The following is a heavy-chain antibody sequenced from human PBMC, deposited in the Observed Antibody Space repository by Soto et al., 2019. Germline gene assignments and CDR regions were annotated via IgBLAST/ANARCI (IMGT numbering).Heavy chain of an antibody. V-gene: IGHV3-15*07. CDR1: GFTFSNAW. Sequence: GGSVRLSCAASGFTFSNAWMNWVRQAPGKGLEWVGRIKSKANGGTTDYAAPVRGRFTISRDDSKNILWLQMNSLRTEDTAVYYCTTDGPLLSGDIWGQGTMVTVSS. CDR3: TTDGPLLSGDI. CDR2: IKSKANGGTT. D-gene: IGHD3-10*01. J-gene: IGHJ3*02.